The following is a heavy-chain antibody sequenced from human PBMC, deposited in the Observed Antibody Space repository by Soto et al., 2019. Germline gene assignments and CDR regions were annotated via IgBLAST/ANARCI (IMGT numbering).Heavy chain of an antibody. CDR3: ARGTYDTYAGNFAMDV. CDR1: GGSFMSQA. CDR2: IIPFSGTV. J-gene: IGHJ6*02. Sequence: QVQLVQSGAEVKKPGSSVKVSCKASGGSFMSQAISWVRQAPGQGPEWMGGIIPFSGTVTYTQRFQGIITATADETTKTAYMELSNLRSDYTAVYFCARGTYDTYAGNFAMDVCGQGTTVTVS. D-gene: IGHD3-16*01. V-gene: IGHV1-69*01.